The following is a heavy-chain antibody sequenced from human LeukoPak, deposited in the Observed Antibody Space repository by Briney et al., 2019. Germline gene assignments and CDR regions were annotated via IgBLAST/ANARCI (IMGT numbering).Heavy chain of an antibody. CDR3: ARDPVAVAGYYFDY. CDR2: ISSSSSTI. D-gene: IGHD6-19*01. Sequence: PGGSLRLSCAASGFTFSSYSMNWVRQAPGKGLEWVSYISSSSSTIYYADSVKGRFTISRDNAKNSLYLQMNSLRAEDTAVYYCARDPVAVAGYYFDYWGQGTLVTVSS. V-gene: IGHV3-48*01. J-gene: IGHJ4*02. CDR1: GFTFSSYS.